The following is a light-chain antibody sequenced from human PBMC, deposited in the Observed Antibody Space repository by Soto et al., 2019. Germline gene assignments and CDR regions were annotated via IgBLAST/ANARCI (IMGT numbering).Light chain of an antibody. CDR3: QSYDSSLSAHVV. V-gene: IGLV1-40*01. J-gene: IGLJ2*01. CDR2: GNS. Sequence: QSVLTQPPSVSGAPGQWVTISCTGSSSNIGAGYDVHWYQQLPGTAPKLLIYGNSNRPSGVPDRFSGSKSGTSASLAITGLQAEDEADYYCQSYDSSLSAHVVFGGGTKLTVL. CDR1: SSNIGAGYD.